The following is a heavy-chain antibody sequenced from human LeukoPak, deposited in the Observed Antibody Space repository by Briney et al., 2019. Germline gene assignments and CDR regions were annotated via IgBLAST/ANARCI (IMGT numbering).Heavy chain of an antibody. CDR2: IYYSGST. V-gene: IGHV4-39*01. J-gene: IGHJ5*02. CDR3: ARHGIGDLRNNWFDP. Sequence: SETLSLTCTVSGGSISSSSYYWGWIRQPPGKGLEWIGSIYYSGSTYYNPSLKSRVTISVDTSKNQFSLKLSSVTAADTAVYYCARHGIGDLRNNWFDPWGQGTLVTVSS. D-gene: IGHD1-26*01. CDR1: GGSISSSSYY.